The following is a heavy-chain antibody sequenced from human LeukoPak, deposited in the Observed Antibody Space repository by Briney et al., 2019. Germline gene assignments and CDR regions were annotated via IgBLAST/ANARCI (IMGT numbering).Heavy chain of an antibody. CDR1: GDSISSYF. D-gene: IGHD6-6*01. CDR2: IYTSGST. CDR3: ARDRFSIAARPSYYYYYMDV. V-gene: IGHV4-4*07. J-gene: IGHJ6*03. Sequence: PSETLSLTCTVSGDSISSYFWSWIRQPAGKGLEWIGRIYTSGSTNYNPSLKSRVTMSVDTSKNQFSLKLSSVTAADTAVYYCARDRFSIAARPSYYYYYMDVWGKGTTVTVSS.